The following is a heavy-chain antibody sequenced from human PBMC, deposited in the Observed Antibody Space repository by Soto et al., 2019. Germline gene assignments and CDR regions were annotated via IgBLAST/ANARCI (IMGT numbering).Heavy chain of an antibody. Sequence: QVLLQESGPGLVMPSQTLSLTCTVSGGSINDIDSYWTWIRQSPGRGPEWIGYIHNSGNTFYSPSLKRRLAISIDTSKSQFSLRLSAVTAADTAFYYCARSTYGEGYPHFFADWGQGTLVTVSS. J-gene: IGHJ4*02. V-gene: IGHV4-30-4*01. CDR3: ARSTYGEGYPHFFAD. CDR1: GGSINDIDSY. CDR2: IHNSGNT. D-gene: IGHD3-10*01.